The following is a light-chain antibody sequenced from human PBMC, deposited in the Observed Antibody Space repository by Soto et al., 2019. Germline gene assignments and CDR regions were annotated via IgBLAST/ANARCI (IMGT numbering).Light chain of an antibody. V-gene: IGKV1-27*01. CDR2: AAS. CDR3: QQYSNLIT. Sequence: DIQMTQSPSSLSASIGDRVTITCRASEGISNYLAWFQQKPGKVPKLLIYAASTLQSGVPSRFSGSGSGTYFSFTISSLQPEDFATYYCQQYSNLITFGQGTRLENK. CDR1: EGISNY. J-gene: IGKJ5*01.